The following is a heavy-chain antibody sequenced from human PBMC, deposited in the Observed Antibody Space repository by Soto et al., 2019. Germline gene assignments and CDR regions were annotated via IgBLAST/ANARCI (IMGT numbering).Heavy chain of an antibody. J-gene: IGHJ4*02. CDR1: GFTFSTYS. Sequence: PGGSLRLSCAASGFTFSTYSMHWVRQAPGKGLEWVAVMSSDGNNKYYADSVKGRFTISRDNSNNTLYLQMNSLRLEDTAVYYWARGVAGSTYSAAGYWGQGPLVTVSS. CDR2: MSSDGNNK. CDR3: ARGVAGSTYSAAGY. V-gene: IGHV3-30-3*01. D-gene: IGHD2-2*01.